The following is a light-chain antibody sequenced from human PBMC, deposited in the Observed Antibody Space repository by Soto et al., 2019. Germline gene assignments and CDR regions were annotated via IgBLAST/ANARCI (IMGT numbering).Light chain of an antibody. CDR3: HQYGISP. V-gene: IGKV3-20*01. Sequence: EIVLTQSPGTLSLSPGERATLSCRASQSVSSNYLAWYQQKPGQAPRLLIYGASSRATGIPDRVSGSGSGTEFTLTSSRLEPEDFAVYYCHQYGISPFGGGTKVEIK. CDR1: QSVSSNY. J-gene: IGKJ4*01. CDR2: GAS.